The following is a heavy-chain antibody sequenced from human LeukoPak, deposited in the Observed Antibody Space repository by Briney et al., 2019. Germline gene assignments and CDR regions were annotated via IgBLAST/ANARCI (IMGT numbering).Heavy chain of an antibody. Sequence: GGSLRLSCAASGFNFYNYWMTWVRQAPGKGLGWVAFIMYDGSIKFYADSVLGRFTISRDNSKNTLDLQMNSLRTEDTAVYYCVKESLEGDTWGQGTLVTVSS. CDR1: GFNFYNYW. D-gene: IGHD1-1*01. CDR2: IMYDGSIK. CDR3: VKESLEGDT. V-gene: IGHV3-30*02. J-gene: IGHJ5*02.